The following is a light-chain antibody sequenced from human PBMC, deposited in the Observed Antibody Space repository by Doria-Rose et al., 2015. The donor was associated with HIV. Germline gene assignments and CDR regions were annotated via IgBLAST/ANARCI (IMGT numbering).Light chain of an antibody. V-gene: IGKV1-27*01. Sequence: DSQRTKSPSAMSASLGDRVTITCRASQDISNYLAWYQQKPGKSPKLLIYTTTTLQSGVPSRFSGSGSGRNFTLSISSLQPEDVATHFCQKYNTAPPTFGQGTKVEIK. J-gene: IGKJ1*01. CDR2: TTT. CDR1: QDISNY. CDR3: QKYNTAPPT.